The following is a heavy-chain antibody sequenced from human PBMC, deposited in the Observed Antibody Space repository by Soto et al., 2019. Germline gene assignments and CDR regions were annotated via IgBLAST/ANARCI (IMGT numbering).Heavy chain of an antibody. J-gene: IGHJ4*02. CDR3: ARAGDDCSTTSCYMIDY. CDR2: INAGNGKT. V-gene: IGHV1-3*01. Sequence: VKVSCKASGYTFTTYAMHWVRQAPGQRLEWMGWINAGNGKTKYSQKFQGRVTITRDTSATTAYMELSSLRSEDTAVYYCARAGDDCSTTSCYMIDYWGQGTLVTVSS. CDR1: GYTFTTYA. D-gene: IGHD2-2*02.